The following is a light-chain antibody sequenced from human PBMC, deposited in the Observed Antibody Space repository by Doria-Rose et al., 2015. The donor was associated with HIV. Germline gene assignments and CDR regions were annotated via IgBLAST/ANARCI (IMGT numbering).Light chain of an antibody. CDR3: HQYGTSWT. V-gene: IGKV3-20*01. CDR2: DGS. J-gene: IGKJ1*01. CDR1: QSFSSTY. Sequence: TQSPGTLSLSPGERATLSCRASQSFSSTYLARYQQKPGQAPSLLIYDGSTRATGTSDRFSASGSGTDFTLTINRLEPEDFALYYCHQYGTSWTFGQGTKVEI.